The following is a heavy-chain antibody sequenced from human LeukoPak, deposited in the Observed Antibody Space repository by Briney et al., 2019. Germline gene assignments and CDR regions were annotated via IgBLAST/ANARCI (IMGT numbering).Heavy chain of an antibody. CDR2: TYYRSKWYN. D-gene: IGHD1-26*01. J-gene: IGHJ3*02. CDR3: ARTSGSYAACDAFDI. Sequence: SQTLPLTCAISGYSVSSNSAAWNWITQSPSRGLEWLVRTYYRSKWYNDYAVSVKSRITINPDTSKNQFSLQLNSVTPEATAVYYCARTSGSYAACDAFDIWGQGTMVTVSS. CDR1: GYSVSSNSAA. V-gene: IGHV6-1*01.